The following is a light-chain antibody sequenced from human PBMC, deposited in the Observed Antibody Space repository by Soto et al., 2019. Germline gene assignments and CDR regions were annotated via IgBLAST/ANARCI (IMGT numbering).Light chain of an antibody. Sequence: EIVLTQSPATLSLSPGETATLSCRTSQSVTSYLAWYQQKPGQAPRLLVYDASNRATGIPARFSGSGSGTDLTITISSLEPEDFAVYYCQQRSNWPPTFGQGTRLEIK. V-gene: IGKV3-11*01. CDR3: QQRSNWPPT. J-gene: IGKJ5*01. CDR1: QSVTSY. CDR2: DAS.